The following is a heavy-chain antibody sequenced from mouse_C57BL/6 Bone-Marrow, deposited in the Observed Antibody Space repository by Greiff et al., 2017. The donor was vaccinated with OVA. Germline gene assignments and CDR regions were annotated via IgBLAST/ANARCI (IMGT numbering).Heavy chain of an antibody. J-gene: IGHJ3*01. CDR3: ARNGGETSWFAY. Sequence: VQLVESGAELVKPGASVKLSCKASGYTFTSYWMHWVKQRPGQGLEWIGVINPYNGGTSYNQKFKGKATLTVDKSSSTAYMELNSLTSEDSAVYYCARNGGETSWFAYWGQGTLVTVSA. D-gene: IGHD1-1*02. CDR2: INPYNGGT. CDR1: GYTFTSYW. V-gene: IGHV1-53*01.